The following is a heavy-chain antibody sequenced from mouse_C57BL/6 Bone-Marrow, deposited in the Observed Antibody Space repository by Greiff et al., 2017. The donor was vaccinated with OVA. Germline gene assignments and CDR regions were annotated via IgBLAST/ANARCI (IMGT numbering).Heavy chain of an antibody. CDR2: INPSSGYT. J-gene: IGHJ2*01. CDR1: GYTFTSYT. D-gene: IGHD3-2*02. Sequence: QVQLQQSGAELARPGASVKMSCKASGYTFTSYTMHWVTQRPGQGLEWIGYINPSSGYTKYNQKFKDKATLTADKSSSTAYMQLSSLTSDDSAVYYCARSRDSSGYWGQGTTLTVSS. CDR3: ARSRDSSGY. V-gene: IGHV1-4*01.